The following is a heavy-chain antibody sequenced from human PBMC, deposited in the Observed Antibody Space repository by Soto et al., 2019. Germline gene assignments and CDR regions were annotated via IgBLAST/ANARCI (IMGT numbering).Heavy chain of an antibody. D-gene: IGHD2-15*01. CDR2: IYYSGST. CDR1: GGSISSSSYY. J-gene: IGHJ3*02. Sequence: SETLSLTCTVSGGSISSSSYYWGWIRQPPGKGLEWIGSIYYSGSTYYNPSLKSRVTISVDTSKNQFSLKLSSVTAADTAVYYCARQDCSGGSCKHAFDIWGQGTMVTVSS. V-gene: IGHV4-39*01. CDR3: ARQDCSGGSCKHAFDI.